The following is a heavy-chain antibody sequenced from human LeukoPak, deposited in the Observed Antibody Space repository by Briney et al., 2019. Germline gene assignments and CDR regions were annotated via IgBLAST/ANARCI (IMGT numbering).Heavy chain of an antibody. CDR1: GYTFTGYD. Sequence: GASRKLSCKASGYTFTGYDMHWVRQSPRQRRGCMRWITTNSGGTTYAPKFQGRVTMQRDTSISTAYMELSRLRSDDTAVYSCATTMRGAFLGAFDIWGQGTMVTVSS. V-gene: IGHV1-2*02. J-gene: IGHJ3*02. D-gene: IGHD1-26*01. CDR3: ATTMRGAFLGAFDI. CDR2: ITTNSGGT.